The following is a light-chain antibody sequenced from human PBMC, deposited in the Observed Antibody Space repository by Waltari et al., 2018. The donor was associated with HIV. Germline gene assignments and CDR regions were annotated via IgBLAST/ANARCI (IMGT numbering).Light chain of an antibody. CDR3: QVCDGRIMI. CDR2: QDV. Sequence: SYVVSQPPSVSVSPGPTATISCSGDHLGDRYVCWYQQKSGQSPLQIIYQDVKRRSGIPERFSAFNSGNTATLTISGTQGVDEADYFCQVCDGRIMIFGGGTKLTVL. V-gene: IGLV3-1*01. CDR1: HLGDRY. J-gene: IGLJ2*01.